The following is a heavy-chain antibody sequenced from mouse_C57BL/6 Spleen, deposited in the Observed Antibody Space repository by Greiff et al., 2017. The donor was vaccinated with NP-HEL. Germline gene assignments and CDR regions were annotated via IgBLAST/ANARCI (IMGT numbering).Heavy chain of an antibody. CDR2: IYPGDGDT. CDR1: GYAFSSYW. D-gene: IGHD1-1*01. J-gene: IGHJ2*01. CDR3: AREYGSSYRGY. V-gene: IGHV1-80*01. Sequence: VQLQQSGAELVKPGASVKISCKASGYAFSSYWMNWVKQRPGKGLEWIGQIYPGDGDTNYNGKFKGKATLTADKSSSTAYMQLSSLTSEDAAVYFCAREYGSSYRGYWGQGTTLTVSS.